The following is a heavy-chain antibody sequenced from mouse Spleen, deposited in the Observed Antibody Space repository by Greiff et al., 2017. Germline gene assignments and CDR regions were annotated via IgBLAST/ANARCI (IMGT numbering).Heavy chain of an antibody. Sequence: DVHLVESGGGLVKPGGSLKLSCAASGFTFSDYGMHWVRQAPEKGLEWVAYISSGSSTIYYADTVKGRFTISRDNAKNTLFLQMTSLRSEDTAMYYCARDGYDGGFAYWGQGTLVTVSA. J-gene: IGHJ3*01. CDR2: ISSGSSTI. D-gene: IGHD2-2*01. CDR3: ARDGYDGGFAY. V-gene: IGHV5-17*01. CDR1: GFTFSDYG.